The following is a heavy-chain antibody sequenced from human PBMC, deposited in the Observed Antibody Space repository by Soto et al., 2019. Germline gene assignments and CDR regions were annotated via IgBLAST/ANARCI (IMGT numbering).Heavy chain of an antibody. CDR3: ARGGSGYSSSWYQTRTFDI. D-gene: IGHD6-13*01. Sequence: QVQLQESGPGLVKPSQTLSLTCTVSGGSISSGGYYWSWIRQHPGKGLEWIGYIYYSGSTYYNPSLKSRVTISVDTPKNQFSLKLSSVTAADTAVYYCARGGSGYSSSWYQTRTFDIWGQGTMVTVSS. V-gene: IGHV4-31*03. CDR2: IYYSGST. J-gene: IGHJ3*02. CDR1: GGSISSGGYY.